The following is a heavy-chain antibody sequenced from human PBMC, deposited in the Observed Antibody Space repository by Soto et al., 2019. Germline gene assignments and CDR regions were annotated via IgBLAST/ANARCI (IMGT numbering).Heavy chain of an antibody. CDR3: ARGVFWRDN. V-gene: IGHV3-33*01. CDR2: IWYDGNNK. J-gene: IGHJ4*02. D-gene: IGHD3-3*01. CDR1: GFTFSSHP. Sequence: QVQLVESGGGVVQPGRSLRLSCAASGFTFSSHPMYWVRQAPGKGLEWVAVIWYDGNNKFYADSVKGRFTISRDNSKNTLYLQMNSLRPEDTAVYYCARGVFWRDNWGQGTLVTVSS.